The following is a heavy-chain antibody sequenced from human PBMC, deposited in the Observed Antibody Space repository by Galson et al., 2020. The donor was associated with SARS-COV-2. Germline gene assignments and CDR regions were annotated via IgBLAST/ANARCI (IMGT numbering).Heavy chain of an antibody. Sequence: ASVKVSCKVSGYTLTELSMHWVRQAPGKGLEWMGGFDPEDGETIYAQKCQGRVTMTEDTSTDTAYMNLSSLRSEDTAVYYCATAPAVCSSTSCYYWFDPWGQGTLVTVSS. J-gene: IGHJ5*02. CDR2: FDPEDGET. D-gene: IGHD2-2*01. V-gene: IGHV1-24*01. CDR1: GYTLTELS. CDR3: ATAPAVCSSTSCYYWFDP.